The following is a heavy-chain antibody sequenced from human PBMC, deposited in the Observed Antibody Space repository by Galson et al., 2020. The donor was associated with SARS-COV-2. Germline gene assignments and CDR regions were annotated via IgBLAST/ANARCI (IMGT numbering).Heavy chain of an antibody. J-gene: IGHJ4*02. CDR3: AKVMNIAVAGYFDY. CDR2: ISRSGAGT. V-gene: IGHV3-23*01. Sequence: GGSLRLSCAASGFTFNSYAMTWVRQAPGKGLEWVSVISRSGAGTYYADSVKGRFTISRDNSKNTLYLQMNSLRAEDTAVYYCAKVMNIAVAGYFDYWGQGTLVTVSS. D-gene: IGHD6-19*01. CDR1: GFTFNSYA.